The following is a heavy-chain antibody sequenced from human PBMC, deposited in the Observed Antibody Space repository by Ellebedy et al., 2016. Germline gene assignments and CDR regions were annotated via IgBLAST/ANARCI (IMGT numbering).Heavy chain of an antibody. V-gene: IGHV3-74*01. J-gene: IGHJ4*02. CDR3: ARPRLDFSSPDFDY. CDR1: GFTFSIYW. CDR2: INSDGTST. D-gene: IGHD6-13*01. Sequence: GGSLRLXXAVSGFTFSIYWMHWVRQAPGKGLVWVSRINSDGTSTSYADSVKGRFTISRDNAKNTLYLQMNSLRAEVTAVYYCARPRLDFSSPDFDYWGQGTLVTVSS.